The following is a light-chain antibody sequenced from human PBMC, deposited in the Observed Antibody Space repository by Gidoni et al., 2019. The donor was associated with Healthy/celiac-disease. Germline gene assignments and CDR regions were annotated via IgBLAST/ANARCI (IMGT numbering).Light chain of an antibody. CDR1: QSISSW. V-gene: IGKV1-5*03. J-gene: IGKJ1*01. Sequence: DIQMTQSPSTLSASVGDRVTITCRASQSISSWLAWYQQKPGKAPKLLIYKASSLESGVPSSISGSGSGTEFTLTISSLQPDDFATYYCQQYNSYSRTFXQXTKVEIK. CDR3: QQYNSYSRT. CDR2: KAS.